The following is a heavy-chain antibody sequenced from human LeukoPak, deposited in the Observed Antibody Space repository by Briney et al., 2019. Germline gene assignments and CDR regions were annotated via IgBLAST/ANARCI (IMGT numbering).Heavy chain of an antibody. CDR3: AKAYGSGSYIAFDI. Sequence: PGGSLRLSCAASGFXFDDYAIHWVRQAPGKGLEWVSLISGDGGSTYYADSVKGRFTISRDNSKNSLYLQMNSLRTEDTALYYCAKAYGSGSYIAFDIWGQGTMVTVSS. J-gene: IGHJ3*02. V-gene: IGHV3-43*02. D-gene: IGHD3-10*01. CDR1: GFXFDDYA. CDR2: ISGDGGST.